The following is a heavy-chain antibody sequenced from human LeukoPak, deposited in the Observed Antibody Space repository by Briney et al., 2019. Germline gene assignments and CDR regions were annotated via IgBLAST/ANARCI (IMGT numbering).Heavy chain of an antibody. CDR3: ARAPYTRRIIGRIGWFDP. V-gene: IGHV4-59*01. CDR2: IYYSGST. J-gene: IGHJ5*02. Sequence: TSETLSLTCTVSGGSISSYYWSWIRQPPGKGLEWIGYIYYSGSTNYNPSLKSRVTISVDTSKNQFSLKLSSVTAADTAVYYCARAPYTRRIIGRIGWFDPWGQGTLVTVSS. CDR1: GGSISSYY. D-gene: IGHD3-3*02.